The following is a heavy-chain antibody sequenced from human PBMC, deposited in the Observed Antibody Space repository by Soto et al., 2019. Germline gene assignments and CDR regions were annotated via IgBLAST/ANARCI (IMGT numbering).Heavy chain of an antibody. CDR3: TRAGGGDCSSTSCYPGGVFDY. Sequence: SETLSLTCTVSGGSISSSSYYWGWIRQPPGKGLEWIGSIYYSGSTYYNPSLKSRVTISVDTSKNQFSLKLSSVTAADTAVYYCTRAGGGDCSSTSCYPGGVFDYWGQGTLVTVSS. CDR1: GGSISSSSYY. J-gene: IGHJ4*02. CDR2: IYYSGST. V-gene: IGHV4-39*07. D-gene: IGHD2-2*01.